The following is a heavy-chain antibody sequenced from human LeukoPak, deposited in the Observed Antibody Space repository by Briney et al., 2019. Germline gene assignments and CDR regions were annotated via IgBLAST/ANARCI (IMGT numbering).Heavy chain of an antibody. CDR1: GYTFTSYD. V-gene: IGHV1-8*01. CDR3: ARGYRAYYDSSGYSDY. CDR2: MNPNSGNT. Sequence: ASVKVSXKASGYTFTSYDINWVRQATGQGLEWMGWMNPNSGNTGYAQKFQGRVTMTRNTSISTAYMELSSLRSEDTAVYYCARGYRAYYDSSGYSDYWGQGTLVTVSS. J-gene: IGHJ4*02. D-gene: IGHD3-22*01.